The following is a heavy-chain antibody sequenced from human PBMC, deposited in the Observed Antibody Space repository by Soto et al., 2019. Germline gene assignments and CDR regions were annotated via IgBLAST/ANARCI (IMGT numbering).Heavy chain of an antibody. CDR1: GYTFTSYD. V-gene: IGHV1-8*01. CDR2: MNPNSGNT. J-gene: IGHJ6*03. Sequence: GASVKVSCKASGYTFTSYDINWVRQATGQGLEWMGWMNPNSGNTGYAQKFQGRVTMTRNTSISTAYMELSSLRSEDTAVYYCARGDEGGYSYTYNYYMDVWGKGTTVTVSS. CDR3: ARGDEGGYSYTYNYYMDV. D-gene: IGHD5-18*01.